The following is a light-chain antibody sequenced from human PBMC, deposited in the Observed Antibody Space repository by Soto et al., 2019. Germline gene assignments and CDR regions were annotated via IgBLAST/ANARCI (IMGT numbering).Light chain of an antibody. CDR1: QGIRND. CDR2: AAS. V-gene: IGKV1-6*01. Sequence: AIQMTQSPSSLSASVGGRVTITCRSSQGIRNDLGWYQQKPGKAPKLLIYAASSLQSGVPSRFSGSGSGTDFTLTISSLQPEDFATYYCLQDYNYPLTFGGGTKVEIK. J-gene: IGKJ4*01. CDR3: LQDYNYPLT.